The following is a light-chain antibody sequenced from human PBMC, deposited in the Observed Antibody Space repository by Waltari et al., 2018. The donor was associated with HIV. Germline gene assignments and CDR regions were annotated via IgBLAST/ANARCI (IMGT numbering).Light chain of an antibody. CDR2: KAS. CDR3: QQYNTYPWT. Sequence: DILMTQSTSTLSASVGDRVIITCRASQSIGSWLAWYQQKPRKAPKLRVFKASSLQSGVPSRFNGAGSGTEFTLTINNLQPDDFATYYCQQYNTYPWTFGQGTKVDIE. J-gene: IGKJ1*01. CDR1: QSIGSW. V-gene: IGKV1-5*03.